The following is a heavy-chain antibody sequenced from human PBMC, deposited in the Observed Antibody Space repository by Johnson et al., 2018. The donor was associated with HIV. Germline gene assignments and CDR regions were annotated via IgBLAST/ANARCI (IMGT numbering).Heavy chain of an antibody. V-gene: IGHV3-11*04. CDR3: ARDSQTYDYVWGSYRLKGDDAFDI. CDR1: GFIFSDYY. CDR2: ISSSGRTI. J-gene: IGHJ3*02. D-gene: IGHD3-16*02. Sequence: QVQLVESGGGLVQPGRSLRLSCAASGFIFSDYYMTWIRQAPGKGLESISYISSSGRTIYYADSVKCRFTISRDNAKNSLYLQMNSLRAEDTAVYYCARDSQTYDYVWGSYRLKGDDAFDIWGQGTMVTVSS.